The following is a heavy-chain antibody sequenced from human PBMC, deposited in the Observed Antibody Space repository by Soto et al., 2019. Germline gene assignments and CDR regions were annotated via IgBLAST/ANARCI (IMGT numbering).Heavy chain of an antibody. CDR2: INAGNGNT. CDR1: GYTFTSHA. CDR3: ARDGIAAAGTSWFDP. Sequence: QVQLVQSGAEEKKPGASVKVSCKASGYTFTSHAMHWVRQAPGQSLEWMGWINAGNGNTKYSQKFQGRVTITTDTSASTAYMELSSLRSEDTAVYYCARDGIAAAGTSWFDPWGQGTRVTVSS. J-gene: IGHJ5*02. D-gene: IGHD6-13*01. V-gene: IGHV1-3*05.